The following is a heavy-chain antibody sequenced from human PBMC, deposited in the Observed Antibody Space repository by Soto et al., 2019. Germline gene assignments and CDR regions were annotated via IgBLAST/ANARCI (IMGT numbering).Heavy chain of an antibody. CDR1: GFTSSNFA. Sequence: EVQLLESGGALVQSGGSLRLSCAASGFTSSNFAMSWVRQAPGKGLARVSGISGSGANKDHADSVKGRFTISRDNSTSTRYQQMNSLRAEDTAVEDGGKGSYYVLKGTPFRRVQDYYYYIDVWSNGTTFTVSS. V-gene: IGHV3-23*01. D-gene: IGHD3-10*02. CDR3: GKGSYYVLKGTPFRRVQDYYYYIDV. CDR2: ISGSGANK. J-gene: IGHJ6*03.